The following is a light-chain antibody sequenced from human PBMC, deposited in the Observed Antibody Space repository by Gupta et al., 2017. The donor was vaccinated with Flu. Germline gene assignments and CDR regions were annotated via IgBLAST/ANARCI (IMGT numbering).Light chain of an antibody. J-gene: IGKJ1*01. CDR1: RSLATC. CDR2: DAS. CDR3: PHHRYCPPES. V-gene: IGKV3-11*02. Sequence: VVLTPSPATLSLSPGDRATLPCRASRSLATCLAWHQHKPCQAPRLLIYDASNSAPGVTARFSGSGVSRGVALIAGSLELEEHAPYYCPHHRYCPPESFGQGTKV.